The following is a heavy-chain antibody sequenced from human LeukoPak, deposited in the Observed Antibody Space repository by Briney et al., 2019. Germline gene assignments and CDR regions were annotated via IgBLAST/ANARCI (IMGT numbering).Heavy chain of an antibody. CDR3: ARLTPPFDY. J-gene: IGHJ4*02. Sequence: GGSLRLSCAASGFTFSNYWMHWVRQAPGKGLVWVARINSDGSTTNYADSVKGRLTISRDNAKNTLYLQMNSLRAEDTAVYYCARLTPPFDYWGQGTLVTVSS. V-gene: IGHV3-74*01. D-gene: IGHD3-16*01. CDR1: GFTFSNYW. CDR2: INSDGSTT.